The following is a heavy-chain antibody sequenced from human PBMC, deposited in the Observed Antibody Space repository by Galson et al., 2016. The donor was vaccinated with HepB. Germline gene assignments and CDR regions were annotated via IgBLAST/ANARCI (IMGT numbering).Heavy chain of an antibody. J-gene: IGHJ6*04. D-gene: IGHD1-1*01. CDR3: ARFIASPWNDYYYYGMDV. Sequence: SLTLSCADSGFIFRSYAMNWVRQAPRKGLEWLAAISNDRSNKYFVHPDTSRVTISRDNSKNTLYLQMNSMRAEDTAVYYCARFIASPWNDYYYYGMDVWGKGTTVTVSS. V-gene: IGHV3-30-3*01. CDR1: GFIFRSYA. CDR2: ISNDRSNK.